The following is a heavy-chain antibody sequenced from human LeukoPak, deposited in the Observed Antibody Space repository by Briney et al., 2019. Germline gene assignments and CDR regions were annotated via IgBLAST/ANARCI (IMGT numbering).Heavy chain of an antibody. CDR3: ARGLLAKDIVVVPAAMGDWFDP. D-gene: IGHD2-2*01. V-gene: IGHV3-11*04. J-gene: IGHJ5*02. CDR1: GFTFSDYY. CDR2: ITSSGSTI. Sequence: GGSLRLSCAASGFTFSDYYMSWIRQVPGKGLEWVSYITSSGSTIYYADSVKGRFTISRDNAKNSVYLQMNSLRAEDTAVYYCARGLLAKDIVVVPAAMGDWFDPWGQGTLVTVSS.